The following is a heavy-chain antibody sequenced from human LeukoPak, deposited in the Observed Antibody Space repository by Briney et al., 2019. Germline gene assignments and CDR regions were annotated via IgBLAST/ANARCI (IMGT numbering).Heavy chain of an antibody. CDR3: TRDAVEWLPDTPAY. J-gene: IGHJ4*02. Sequence: PGGSLRLSCAAAGFTFDSYWVSSVRQAPGKGLEWVAKIKEDGSETDYVDSVKGRFTISRDNTKNLLYLQLNSLRGDDTAIYYCTRDAVEWLPDTPAYWRQGTLVLVSS. CDR1: GFTFDSYW. D-gene: IGHD3-3*01. V-gene: IGHV3-7*03. CDR2: IKEDGSET.